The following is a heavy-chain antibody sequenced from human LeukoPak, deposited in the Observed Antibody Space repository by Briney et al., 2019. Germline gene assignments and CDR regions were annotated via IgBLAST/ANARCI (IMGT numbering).Heavy chain of an antibody. D-gene: IGHD1-26*01. J-gene: IGHJ4*02. CDR2: ISSSSSYI. Sequence: GGSLRLSCAASGFTFNNAWMSWVRQAPGKGLEWVSSISSSSSYIYYADSVKGRFTISRDNAKNSLYLQMNSLRAEDTAVYYCAREEYSGSYYFDYWGQGTLVTVSS. CDR1: GFTFNNAW. V-gene: IGHV3-21*01. CDR3: AREEYSGSYYFDY.